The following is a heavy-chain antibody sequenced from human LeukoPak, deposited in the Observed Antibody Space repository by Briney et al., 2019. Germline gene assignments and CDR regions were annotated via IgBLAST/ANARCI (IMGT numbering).Heavy chain of an antibody. CDR3: ARDSSMAEETPWFDP. Sequence: GGFLRLSCAASGFTFSSYWMSWVRQAPGKGLEWVANIKQDGSEKYYVDSVKGRFTISRDNAKNSLYLQMNSLRAEDTAVYYCARDSSMAEETPWFDPWGQGTLVTVSS. D-gene: IGHD2-8*01. CDR1: GFTFSSYW. CDR2: IKQDGSEK. V-gene: IGHV3-7*01. J-gene: IGHJ5*02.